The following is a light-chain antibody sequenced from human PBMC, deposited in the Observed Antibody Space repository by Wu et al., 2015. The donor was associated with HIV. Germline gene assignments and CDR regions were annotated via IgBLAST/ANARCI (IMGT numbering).Light chain of an antibody. V-gene: IGKV3-20*01. J-gene: IGKJ2*01. Sequence: EIVMTQSPGTLSLSPGERATLSCRASQSITSTYLAWYQQKPGQAPRLLIYGVSSRATGIPDRFSGSGSGTDFTLTISRLEPEDFAVYYCQQYGGSPYTFGQGTKLEFK. CDR1: QSITSTY. CDR2: GVS. CDR3: QQYGGSPYT.